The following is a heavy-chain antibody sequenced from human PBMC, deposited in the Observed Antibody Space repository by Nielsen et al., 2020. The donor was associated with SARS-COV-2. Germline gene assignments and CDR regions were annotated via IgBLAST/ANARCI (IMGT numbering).Heavy chain of an antibody. CDR1: GFTFGSYW. J-gene: IGHJ4*02. CDR3: AKGRLRYFDWLTSFDY. D-gene: IGHD3-9*01. V-gene: IGHV3-7*01. Sequence: GGSLRLSCAASGFTFGSYWMTWVRQAPGKGLQWVANIKLDGSEKSYVDSVKGRFTISRDNSKNTMYLQMHSLRAEDTAVYYCAKGRLRYFDWLTSFDYWGQGTLVTVSS. CDR2: IKLDGSEK.